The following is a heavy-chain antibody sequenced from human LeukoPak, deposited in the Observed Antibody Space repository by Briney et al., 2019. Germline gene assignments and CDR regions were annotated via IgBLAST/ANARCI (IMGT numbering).Heavy chain of an antibody. CDR2: IRSKAFGGTT. Sequence: PGGSLRLSCTSSGFTFGDYALSWVRQAPGKGLEWVGFIRSKAFGGTTEYAASVKGRFTISRNDSKSIAYLRMNSLKTEDTAVYYCSRGVYSIGWYYFDYWGQGTQVTVSS. D-gene: IGHD6-19*01. CDR1: GFTFGDYA. CDR3: SRGVYSIGWYYFDY. V-gene: IGHV3-49*04. J-gene: IGHJ4*02.